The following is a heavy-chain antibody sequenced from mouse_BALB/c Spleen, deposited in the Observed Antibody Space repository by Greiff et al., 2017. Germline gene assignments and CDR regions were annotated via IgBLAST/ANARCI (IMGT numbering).Heavy chain of an antibody. CDR1: GYTFTSYW. CDR2: IFPGTGTT. V-gene: IGHV1S132*01. D-gene: IGHD2-3*01. Sequence: VQLQQSGAELVKPGASVKLSCKTSGYTFTSYWIQWVKQRPGQGLGWIGEIFPGTGTTYYNEKFKGKATLTIDTSSSTAYMQLSSLTSEDSAVYFCARSRAGYSCYFEDWGQGTTLTVSS. CDR3: ARSRAGYSCYFED. J-gene: IGHJ2*01.